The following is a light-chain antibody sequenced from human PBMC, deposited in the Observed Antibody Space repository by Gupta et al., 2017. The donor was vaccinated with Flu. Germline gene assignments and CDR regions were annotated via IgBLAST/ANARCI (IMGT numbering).Light chain of an antibody. J-gene: IGKJ1*01. CDR3: QQRFHWPPT. V-gene: IGKV3-11*01. CDR1: QGVTTY. Sequence: PATLSLSPGERATLSCRASQGVTTYLAWYQQKPGQAPRLLISDASNRATGIPARFSGSGSGTDFTLSISSLEPEDFAVYYCQQRFHWPPTFGQGTKVEMK. CDR2: DAS.